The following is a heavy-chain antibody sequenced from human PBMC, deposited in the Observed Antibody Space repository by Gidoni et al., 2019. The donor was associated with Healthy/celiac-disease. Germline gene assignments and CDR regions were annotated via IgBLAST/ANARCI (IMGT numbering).Heavy chain of an antibody. J-gene: IGHJ6*02. D-gene: IGHD2-2*02. CDR3: ARDGYCSSTSCYTGYYYYGMDV. V-gene: IGHV4-4*07. Sequence: QVQLQESGTGLVKPSETLSLTCTVSGGSISSYYWSWIRQPAGKGMEWIGRIYTSGSTNYNPSLKSRVTMSVDTSKNHVALKLISVTAADTAVYYLARDGYCSSTSCYTGYYYYGMDVWGQGTTVTVSS. CDR1: GGSISSYY. CDR2: IYTSGST.